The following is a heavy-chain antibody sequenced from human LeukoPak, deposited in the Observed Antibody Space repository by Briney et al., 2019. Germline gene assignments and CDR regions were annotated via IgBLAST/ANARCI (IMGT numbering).Heavy chain of an antibody. D-gene: IGHD4-17*01. CDR3: ARVLITLLGTVTVYFDY. Sequence: ASVKVSCKASGGTFSSYAISWVRQAPGQGLEWMGGIIPIFGTANYAQKFQGRVTITADESTSTAYMELSSLRSEDTAVYYCARVLITLLGTVTVYFDYWGQGTLVTVSS. J-gene: IGHJ4*02. CDR2: IIPIFGTA. V-gene: IGHV1-69*01. CDR1: GGTFSSYA.